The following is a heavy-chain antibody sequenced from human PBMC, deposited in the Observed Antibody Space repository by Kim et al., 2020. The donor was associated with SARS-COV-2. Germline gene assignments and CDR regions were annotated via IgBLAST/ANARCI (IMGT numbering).Heavy chain of an antibody. D-gene: IGHD1-7*01. CDR1: GFTFGDYA. V-gene: IGHV3-49*03. J-gene: IGHJ4*02. Sequence: GGSLRLSCTASGFTFGDYAMSWFRQAPGKGLEWVGFIRSKAYGGTTEYAASVKGRFTISRDDSKSIAYLQMNSLKTEDTAVYYCTTYNWNYFDPFDYWGQGTLVTVSS. CDR2: IRSKAYGGTT. CDR3: TTYNWNYFDPFDY.